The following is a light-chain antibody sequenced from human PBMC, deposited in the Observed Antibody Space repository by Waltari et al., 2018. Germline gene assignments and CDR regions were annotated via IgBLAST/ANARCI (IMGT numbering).Light chain of an antibody. J-gene: IGKJ1*01. CDR1: QSIIKY. V-gene: IGKV3-11*01. Sequence: LPCRARQSIIKYLVWYQQRPGHAPRLLIYAASTRATGVPDRFSGSGYGTYFTLTISRLEPEDFAVYYCQNHERLPATFGQGTKVEIK. CDR3: QNHERLPAT. CDR2: AAS.